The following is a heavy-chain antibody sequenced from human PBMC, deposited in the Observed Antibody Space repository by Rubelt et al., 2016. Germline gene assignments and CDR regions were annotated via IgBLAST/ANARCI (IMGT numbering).Heavy chain of an antibody. CDR2: IYYLGST. V-gene: IGHV4-31*03. J-gene: IGHJ4*02. CDR3: ARAPRGLRLAGVGFVEYYFDY. CDR1: GGSISSGGYY. Sequence: QVQLQESGPGLVKPSQTLSLTCTVSGGSISSGGYYWSWIRQHPGKGLEWIGYIYYLGSTYYNPSLKIRCTRSWDAARNQFSLKLGSVTASDTAVYYWARAPRGLRLAGVGFVEYYFDYWGQGTLVTVSS. D-gene: IGHD5-12*01.